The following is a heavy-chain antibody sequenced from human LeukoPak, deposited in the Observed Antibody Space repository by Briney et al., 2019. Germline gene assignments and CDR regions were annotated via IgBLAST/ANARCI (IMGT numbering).Heavy chain of an antibody. CDR1: GFTFSSYS. CDR3: ARILGLTENAFDI. V-gene: IGHV3-21*01. D-gene: IGHD3-16*01. Sequence: GGSLRLSCAASGFTFSSYSMNWVRQAPGKGLEWVSSISSSSSYICYADSVKGRFTISRDNAKNSLYLQMNSLRAEDTAVYYCARILGLTENAFDIWGQGTMVTVSS. CDR2: ISSSSSYI. J-gene: IGHJ3*02.